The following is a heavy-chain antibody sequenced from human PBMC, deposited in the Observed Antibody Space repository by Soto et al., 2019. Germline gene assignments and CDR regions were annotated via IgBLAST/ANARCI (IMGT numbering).Heavy chain of an antibody. CDR1: GFTFSSYA. CDR2: ISGSGNYI. D-gene: IGHD2-21*01. CDR3: VRDKAVLTVIGGKTYYAMGV. V-gene: IGHV3-21*01. Sequence: PGGSLRLSCAASGFTFSSYAMSWVRQAPGKGLEWVSAISGSGNYIYYTDSVKGRFTISRDNARNSLFLQMNSLSAEDTAVYHCVRDKAVLTVIGGKTYYAMGVWGQGTRVRVSS. J-gene: IGHJ6*01.